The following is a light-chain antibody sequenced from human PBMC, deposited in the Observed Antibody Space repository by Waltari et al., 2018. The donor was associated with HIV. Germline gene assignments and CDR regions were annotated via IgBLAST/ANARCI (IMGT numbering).Light chain of an antibody. CDR3: AAWDDSLKGGA. CDR2: RNN. J-gene: IGLJ1*01. Sequence: QSVLAQPPSASGTPGQRVTISCSGSTSNIGGNTVSWYQQLPVKAPKLLIYRNNERPSGVPDRLSGSTSGTSASLVISGLQSEDEADYYCAAWDDSLKGGAFGTGTKVTVL. V-gene: IGLV1-44*01. CDR1: TSNIGGNT.